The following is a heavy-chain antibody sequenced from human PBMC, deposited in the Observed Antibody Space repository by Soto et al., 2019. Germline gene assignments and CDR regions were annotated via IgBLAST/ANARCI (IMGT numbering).Heavy chain of an antibody. CDR3: ARAWGEPETGTNVDY. D-gene: IGHD1-1*01. CDR1: VYTFTSYV. CDR2: ISAYNGNT. Sequence: VRLGNSGAEVKNPGASGKVSGKASVYTFTSYVISWGRQAPGQGLEWMGWISAYNGNTNYAQKLQGRVTMTTDTSTSTAYMELRSLRSDDTAVYYCARAWGEPETGTNVDYWGQGTLVTVSS. J-gene: IGHJ4*02. V-gene: IGHV1-18*01.